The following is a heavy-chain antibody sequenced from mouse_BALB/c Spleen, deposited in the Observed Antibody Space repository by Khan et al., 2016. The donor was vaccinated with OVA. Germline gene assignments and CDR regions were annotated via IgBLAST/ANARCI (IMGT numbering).Heavy chain of an antibody. J-gene: IGHJ4*01. V-gene: IGHV5-9-3*01. CDR3: ARSLVDYYAMDY. CDR1: GFTFSSFA. Sequence: EVELVESGGGVVKPGGSLKLSCSASGFTFSSFAMSWVRQTPEKRLEWVATFSTGGHYTFYPDSVKGRFTISRDNARNTLYLQMSSLRSEDTAMYYCARSLVDYYAMDYWGQGTSVTVSS. CDR2: FSTGGHYT. D-gene: IGHD2-2*01.